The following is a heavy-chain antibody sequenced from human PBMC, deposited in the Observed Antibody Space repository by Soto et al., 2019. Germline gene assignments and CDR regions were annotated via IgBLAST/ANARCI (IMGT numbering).Heavy chain of an antibody. CDR1: GGTFSSYT. CDR3: ARASAVAGTMWFDP. J-gene: IGHJ5*02. Sequence: SVKVSCKASGGTFSSYTISWVRQAPGQGLEWMGRIIPILGIANYAQKLQGRVTITADKSTSTAYMELNSLRSEDTAVYYCARASAVAGTMWFDPWGQGTLVTVSS. CDR2: IIPILGIA. V-gene: IGHV1-69*02. D-gene: IGHD6-19*01.